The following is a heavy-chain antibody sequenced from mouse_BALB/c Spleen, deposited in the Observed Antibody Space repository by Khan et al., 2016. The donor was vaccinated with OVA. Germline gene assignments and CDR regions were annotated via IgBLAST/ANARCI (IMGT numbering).Heavy chain of an antibody. CDR3: ARINA. V-gene: IGHV14-3*02. CDR1: GFNIKDTY. Sequence: EVKLEESGAELVKPGASVKLSCTASGFNIKDTYMHWVKQRPEQGPEWIGRIDPANGNTKYDPKFQGKATITADTYSNTAYLTLSSLRSTDTAVYYVARINAWGQGTTLTVAA. CDR2: IDPANGNT. J-gene: IGHJ2*01.